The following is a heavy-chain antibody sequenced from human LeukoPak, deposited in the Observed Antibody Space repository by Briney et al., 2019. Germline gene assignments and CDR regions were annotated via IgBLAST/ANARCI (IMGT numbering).Heavy chain of an antibody. V-gene: IGHV3-7*01. CDR2: IKQDGTEK. Sequence: GESLRLSCAASGFTFTTYWMSWVRQAPGKGLEWVANIKQDGTEKYYVDSVKGRFTISRDNAKNTLYLQMNSLRAEDTAVYYCARDWFHAIDYWGQGTLVTVSS. J-gene: IGHJ4*02. CDR3: ARDWFHAIDY. D-gene: IGHD2/OR15-2a*01. CDR1: GFTFTTYW.